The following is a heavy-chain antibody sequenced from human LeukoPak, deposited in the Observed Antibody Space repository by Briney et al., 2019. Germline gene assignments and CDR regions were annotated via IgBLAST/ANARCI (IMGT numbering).Heavy chain of an antibody. Sequence: SVKVSCKASGGTFSSYAISWVRQAPGQGLEWIGGIIPIFGTANYAQKFQGRVTITTDESTSTAYMELSSLRSEDTAVYYCASSSGYYAETFDYWGQGTLVTVSS. CDR2: IIPIFGTA. J-gene: IGHJ4*02. CDR1: GGTFSSYA. CDR3: ASSSGYYAETFDY. V-gene: IGHV1-69*05. D-gene: IGHD3-22*01.